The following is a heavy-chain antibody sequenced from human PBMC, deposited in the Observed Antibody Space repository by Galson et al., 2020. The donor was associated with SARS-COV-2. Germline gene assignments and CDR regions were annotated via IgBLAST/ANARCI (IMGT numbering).Heavy chain of an antibody. CDR3: AKRHRDSSGFDY. Sequence: GGSLRLSCAASGFTLSNYAMNWLRKAPGKGRGWVSGISGSGSTTYYAGSVKGRFTISRDNSQNTLYLQMNSLRAEDAAIYYCAKRHRDSSGFDYWGQGARVTVSS. V-gene: IGHV3-23*01. CDR2: ISGSGSTT. CDR1: GFTLSNYA. J-gene: IGHJ4*02. D-gene: IGHD3-22*01.